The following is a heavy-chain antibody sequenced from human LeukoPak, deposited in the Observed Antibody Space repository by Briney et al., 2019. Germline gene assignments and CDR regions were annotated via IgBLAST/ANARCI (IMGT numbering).Heavy chain of an antibody. V-gene: IGHV1-8*01. CDR3: ARCTAGLRYFDWLLGDYYYYYYMDV. CDR1: GDTFTSYD. J-gene: IGHJ6*03. D-gene: IGHD3-9*01. Sequence: ASAKISCKASGDTFTSYDSNWGRHDTGQGLEWRGWMNPNSDNTGYAQKFQGRVTMTRNTSISTAYMELSSLRSEDTAVYYCARCTAGLRYFDWLLGDYYYYYYMDVWGKGTTVTVSS. CDR2: MNPNSDNT.